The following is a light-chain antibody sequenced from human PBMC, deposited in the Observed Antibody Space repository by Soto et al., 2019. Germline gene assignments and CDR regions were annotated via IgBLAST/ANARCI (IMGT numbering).Light chain of an antibody. CDR3: QVWDSSSDHRVV. CDR2: YDS. V-gene: IGLV3-21*04. CDR1: NIGSKS. Sequence: SYELTQPPSVSVAPGKTARITCGGNNIGSKSVHWYQQKPGQAPVLVIYYDSDRPSGIPERFSGSNSGNTATLTISRVEAGDEADYYCQVWDSSSDHRVVFGGVTKVTVL. J-gene: IGLJ2*01.